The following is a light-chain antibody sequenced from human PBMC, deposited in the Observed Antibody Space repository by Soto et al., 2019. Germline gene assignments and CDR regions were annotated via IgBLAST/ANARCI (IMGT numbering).Light chain of an antibody. CDR2: EVS. CDR1: ISDVGTYNY. CDR3: SADAGSSPRDVG. V-gene: IGLV2-14*01. Sequence: QSALTQPASVSGSPGQSITISCPGTISDVGTYNYVSWYQQHPGNAPKLMIYEVSYRPSGVSNRFSGSKSGNTASLTISGLQAEDEADYYCSADAGSSPRDVGFGGGTKLTVL. J-gene: IGLJ2*01.